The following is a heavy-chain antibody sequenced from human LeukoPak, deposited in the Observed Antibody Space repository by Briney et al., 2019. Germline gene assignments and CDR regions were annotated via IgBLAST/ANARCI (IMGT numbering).Heavy chain of an antibody. D-gene: IGHD4-17*01. J-gene: IGHJ5*02. CDR2: ISSNGGST. CDR1: GFIFSSYG. Sequence: PGGSLRLSCSASGFIFSSYGMHWVRQAPGKGLEYVSAISSNGGSTYYADSAKGRFTISRDNSKNTVYIQMSSLRPEDTAIYYCVKDLIAGDYGRDPFDPWGQGTLVTFSS. V-gene: IGHV3-64D*06. CDR3: VKDLIAGDYGRDPFDP.